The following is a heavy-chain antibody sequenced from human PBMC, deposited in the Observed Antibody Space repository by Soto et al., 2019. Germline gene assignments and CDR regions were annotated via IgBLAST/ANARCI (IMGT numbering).Heavy chain of an antibody. Sequence: QVQLVESGGGVVQPGGSLTLSCTVSGFTFNTYAMHWVRQAPGKGLEWVAIISYDGDKKHYTKSVKGRFTISRDNSKNTLYLQLNSLRPEDTAAYYCARDFWAAAGDHQDFWGQGTLVTVSS. CDR2: ISYDGDKK. J-gene: IGHJ4*02. D-gene: IGHD4-17*01. V-gene: IGHV3-30*03. CDR1: GFTFNTYA. CDR3: ARDFWAAAGDHQDF.